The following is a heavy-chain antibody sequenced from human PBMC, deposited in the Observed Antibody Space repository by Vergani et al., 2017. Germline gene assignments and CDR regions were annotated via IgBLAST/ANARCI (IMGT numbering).Heavy chain of an antibody. CDR1: GYSLTELT. CDR3: AILTDYYDGSGYYLDC. J-gene: IGHJ4*02. CDR2: FDPEHGEV. V-gene: IGHV1-24*01. D-gene: IGHD3-22*01. Sequence: QVQLVQSGSEVRKPGASVKVSCQVSGYSLTELTIHWVRHAPGKGREWMGGFDPEHGEVTFAHHIQGRVTMTEDRSTDTAYMELGSLTPEDTALYYCAILTDYYDGSGYYLDCWGQGTLVGVSS.